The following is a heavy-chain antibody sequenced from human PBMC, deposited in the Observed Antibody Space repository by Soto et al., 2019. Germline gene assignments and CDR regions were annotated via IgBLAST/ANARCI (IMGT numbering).Heavy chain of an antibody. Sequence: PSETLSLTCTVSGGSISSGDYYWSWIRQVPGKGLEWIGYIYYSGSTYYNPSLKSRVAMSVDTSKNQFSLKLSSVTAADTAIYYCVRDSGAKLSSSWGQGTLVTVSS. CDR3: VRDSGAKLSSS. J-gene: IGHJ4*02. CDR2: IYYSGST. V-gene: IGHV4-31*03. CDR1: GGSISSGDYY. D-gene: IGHD6-13*01.